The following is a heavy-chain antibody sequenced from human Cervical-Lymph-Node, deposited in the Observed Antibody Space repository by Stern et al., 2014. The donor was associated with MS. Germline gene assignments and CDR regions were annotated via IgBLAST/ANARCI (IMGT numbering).Heavy chain of an antibody. Sequence: VQLVESGGGVVQPGRSLSLSCVVSGFTFRTYAMHWVRQAPGKGLEWVAFVSYDGTKRNSTDSVKARFTISRDNSKNTLYLHMNSLRDEDTAVYFCARGGRGSGLEYWGQGALVTVSS. CDR1: GFTFRTYA. V-gene: IGHV3-30-3*01. CDR2: VSYDGTKR. CDR3: ARGGRGSGLEY. J-gene: IGHJ4*02. D-gene: IGHD6-19*01.